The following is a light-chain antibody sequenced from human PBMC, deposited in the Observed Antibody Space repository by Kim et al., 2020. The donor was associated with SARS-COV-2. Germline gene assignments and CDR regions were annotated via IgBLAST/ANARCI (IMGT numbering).Light chain of an antibody. V-gene: IGKV1-9*01. CDR3: QQLNSYLWT. CDR2: AAS. CDR1: QGISSY. J-gene: IGKJ1*01. Sequence: IQLTQSPSSLSASVGDRVTITCRASQGISSYLAWYQQKPGKAPKLLIYAASTLQSGVPSRFSGSGSGTDFTLTINSLQPEDFATYYCQQLNSYLWTFGQGTKVEIK.